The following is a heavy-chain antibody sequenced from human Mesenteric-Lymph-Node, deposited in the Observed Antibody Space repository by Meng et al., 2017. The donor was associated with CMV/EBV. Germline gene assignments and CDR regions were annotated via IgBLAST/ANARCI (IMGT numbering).Heavy chain of an antibody. CDR3: ARLCSSTSCYTTLDAFDI. Sequence: ASVKVSCKASGYSFTSYYMQWVRQAPGQGLEWMGIINPSGGSTSYAQKFQGRVTMTRDTSASTVYMELSSLRSEDTAVYYCARLCSSTSCYTTLDAFDIWGQGTMVTVSS. CDR2: INPSGGST. J-gene: IGHJ3*02. D-gene: IGHD2-2*02. CDR1: GYSFTSYY. V-gene: IGHV1-46*01.